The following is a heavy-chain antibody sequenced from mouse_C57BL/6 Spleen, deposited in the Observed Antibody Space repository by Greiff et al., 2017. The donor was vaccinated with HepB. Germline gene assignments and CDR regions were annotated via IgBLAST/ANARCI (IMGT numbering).Heavy chain of an antibody. J-gene: IGHJ1*03. Sequence: VQLQQPGAELVRPGTSVKLSCKASGYTFTSYWMHWVKQRPGQGLEWIGVIDPSDSYTNYNQKFKGKATLTVDTSSSTAYMQLSSLTSEDSAVYYCARGSTVVADWYFDVWGTGTTVTVSS. D-gene: IGHD1-1*01. CDR1: GYTFTSYW. CDR2: IDPSDSYT. V-gene: IGHV1-59*01. CDR3: ARGSTVVADWYFDV.